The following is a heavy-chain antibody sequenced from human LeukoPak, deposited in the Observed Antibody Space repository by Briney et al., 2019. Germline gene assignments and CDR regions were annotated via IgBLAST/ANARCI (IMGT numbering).Heavy chain of an antibody. Sequence: GGSLRLSCAASGFSFSTHNMNWVRQAPGKGLEWLSAISTTSRTIYYADSVKGRFTISSDTAKNSLYLQMNSLRAEDTAVYYCARGGYCSTISCTFVDWGQGTLVTVSS. CDR1: GFSFSTHN. V-gene: IGHV3-48*01. D-gene: IGHD2-2*01. CDR2: ISTTSRTI. J-gene: IGHJ4*02. CDR3: ARGGYCSTISCTFVD.